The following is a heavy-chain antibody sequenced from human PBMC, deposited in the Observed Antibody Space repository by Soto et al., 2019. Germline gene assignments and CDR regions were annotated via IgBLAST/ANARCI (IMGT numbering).Heavy chain of an antibody. D-gene: IGHD5-18*01. CDR2: IYHSGSA. J-gene: IGHJ4*02. CDR3: AGGGGYSFGSLLDY. Sequence: SETLSLTCNVSDDSISTYHWSWIRQPPGKGLEWIGYIYHSGSAMYNPSLKSRVSMSMDTSKSQFSLKLSSVTAADTAVYFCAGGGGYSFGSLLDYWGLGTLVTVTS. V-gene: IGHV4-59*01. CDR1: DDSISTYH.